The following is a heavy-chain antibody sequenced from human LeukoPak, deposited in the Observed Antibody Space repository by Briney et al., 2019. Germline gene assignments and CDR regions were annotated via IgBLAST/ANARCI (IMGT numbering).Heavy chain of an antibody. V-gene: IGHV3-73*01. D-gene: IGHD6-19*01. Sequence: GGSLKVSYAASGFTFSAFHMHWVRQASGKGLEWVGRITTKAESYATAYAASVKGRFTVSRDDSKNTAYLQMSSLKTEDTALYYCTTYTSGHYWGQGTLVTVSS. CDR3: TTYTSGHY. J-gene: IGHJ4*02. CDR1: GFTFSAFH. CDR2: ITTKAESYAT.